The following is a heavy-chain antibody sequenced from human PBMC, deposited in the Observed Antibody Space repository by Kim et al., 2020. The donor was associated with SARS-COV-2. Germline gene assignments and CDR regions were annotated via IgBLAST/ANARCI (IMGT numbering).Heavy chain of an antibody. J-gene: IGHJ4*02. CDR1: DFTLRTHW. CDR2: LNPDGTAM. CDR3: TTDLNRNLY. V-gene: IGHV3-7*01. Sequence: GGSLRLSCAASDFTLRTHWMPWVRQAPGKGLECVANLNPDGTAMFYVDSVKGRFTISRDNAKNSLFLQMTSLRAEDTALYYCTTDLNRNLYWGKGTLVTVYS. D-gene: IGHD1-1*01.